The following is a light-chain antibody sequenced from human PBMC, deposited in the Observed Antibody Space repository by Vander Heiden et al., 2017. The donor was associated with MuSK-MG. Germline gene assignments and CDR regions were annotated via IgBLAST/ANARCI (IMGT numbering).Light chain of an antibody. CDR1: QSVLYSSNNKNY. Sequence: DIVVTQSTDSLAVSLGERATINCKSSQSVLYSSNNKNYLAWYQQKPGQPPKLLIYWASTRECGVPGRFSGSGSGTDFTLTISSLQAEDVAVYYCQQYDDPPLTFGGGTKVEIK. J-gene: IGKJ4*01. V-gene: IGKV4-1*01. CDR2: WAS. CDR3: QQYDDPPLT.